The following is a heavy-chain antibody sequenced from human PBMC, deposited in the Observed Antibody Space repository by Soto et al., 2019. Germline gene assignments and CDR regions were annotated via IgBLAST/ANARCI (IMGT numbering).Heavy chain of an antibody. CDR3: ATAGTGTFTY. V-gene: IGHV3-74*03. CDR2: ISSDGSST. CDR1: GFTFSGSW. Sequence: EVQLVESGGGLVQPGGSLRLSCAASGFTFSGSWMHWVRQAPGKGLVWVSRISSDGSSTTYADSVKGRFTISRDNAKNMLYLQMNSLGAGDRAVYYCATAGTGTFTYWGQGTLATVSS. J-gene: IGHJ4*02. D-gene: IGHD1-1*01.